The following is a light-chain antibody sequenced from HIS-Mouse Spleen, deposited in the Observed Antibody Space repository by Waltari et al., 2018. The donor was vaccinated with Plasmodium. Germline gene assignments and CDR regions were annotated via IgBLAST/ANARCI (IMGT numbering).Light chain of an antibody. CDR1: ALPKKY. Sequence: SYELTQPPSVSVSPGQTARIHCSGDALPKKYAYWYQQKSGQAPVLVIYEDSKRPSGSPERFSGSSSGTMATLTISGAQVEDEADYYCYSTDSSGNHRVFGGGTKLTVL. V-gene: IGLV3-10*01. CDR3: YSTDSSGNHRV. CDR2: EDS. J-gene: IGLJ3*02.